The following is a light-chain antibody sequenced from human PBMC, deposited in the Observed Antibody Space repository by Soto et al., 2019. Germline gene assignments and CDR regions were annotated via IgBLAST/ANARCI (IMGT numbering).Light chain of an antibody. CDR1: SGHSSYI. CDR2: LEGSGSY. CDR3: ETWDSNTRV. V-gene: IGLV4-60*02. Sequence: QSVLTQSSSASASLGSSVKLTCTLSSGHSSYIIAWHQQQPGKAPRYLMKLEGSGSYNKGSGVPDRFSGSSSGADRYLTISLLMFEDEADYYCETWDSNTRVFGGGTKLTVL. J-gene: IGLJ3*02.